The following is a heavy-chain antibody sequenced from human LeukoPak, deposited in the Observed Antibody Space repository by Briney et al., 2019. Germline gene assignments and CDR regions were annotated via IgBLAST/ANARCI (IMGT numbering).Heavy chain of an antibody. V-gene: IGHV4-61*02. CDR1: GGSISSGSYY. CDR3: AKEIQLWGIVWFDP. CDR2: IYTSGST. J-gene: IGHJ5*02. D-gene: IGHD5-18*01. Sequence: SQTLSLTCTVSGGSISSGSYYWGWVRQPAGTGLEWIGRIYTSGSTNYNPSLKSRVTISVDTSNNQFSLKLSSVTAADTAVYYCAKEIQLWGIVWFDPWGQGTLVTVSS.